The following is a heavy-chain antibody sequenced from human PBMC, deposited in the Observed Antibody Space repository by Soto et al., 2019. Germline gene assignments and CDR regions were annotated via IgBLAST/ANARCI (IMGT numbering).Heavy chain of an antibody. D-gene: IGHD2-2*01. V-gene: IGHV3-21*01. Sequence: PGGSQRDPNGASGFTCSSYSVNWVRQAPGKGLEWVSSIRSSSSYIYYAESVKGQLPNSRDNAKNSLYLQMNSLRAEDTAVYYCARDMRHCSSTSCPLEDYYYYYYMDVWGKGTTVTVSS. CDR3: ARDMRHCSSTSCPLEDYYYYYYMDV. J-gene: IGHJ6*03. CDR2: IRSSSSYI. CDR1: GFTCSSYS.